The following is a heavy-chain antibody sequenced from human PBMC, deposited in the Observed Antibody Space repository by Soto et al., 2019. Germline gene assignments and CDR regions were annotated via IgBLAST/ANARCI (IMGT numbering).Heavy chain of an antibody. V-gene: IGHV3-30*18. Sequence: GGSLRLSCAASGLTFSSYGMHWVRQAPGKGLEWVAVISYDGSNKYYADSVKGRFTISRDNSKNTLYLQMNSLRAEDTAVYYCAKVATVVTRDYWGQGTLVTVSS. D-gene: IGHD2-21*02. J-gene: IGHJ4*02. CDR3: AKVATVVTRDY. CDR2: ISYDGSNK. CDR1: GLTFSSYG.